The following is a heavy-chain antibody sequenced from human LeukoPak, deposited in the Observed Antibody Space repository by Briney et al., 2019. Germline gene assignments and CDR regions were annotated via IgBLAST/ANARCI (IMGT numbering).Heavy chain of an antibody. CDR1: GYTFTSYA. CDR2: INAGNGNT. Sequence: ASVKVSCKASGYTFTSYAMHWVSQAPGQRLEWRGWINAGNGNTKYSHKFQGRGTITSDTSASTAYMELSSLRSEDTAVYYCARYVGLLWFGEPGAFDIWGQGTMVTVSS. V-gene: IGHV1-3*01. CDR3: ARYVGLLWFGEPGAFDI. D-gene: IGHD3-10*01. J-gene: IGHJ3*02.